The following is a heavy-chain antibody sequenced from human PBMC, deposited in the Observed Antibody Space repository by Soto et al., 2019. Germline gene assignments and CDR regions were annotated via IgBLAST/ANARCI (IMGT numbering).Heavy chain of an antibody. Sequence: GGSLRLSCAASGFTFSSYWMHWVRQAPGKGLVWVSRINSDGSSTSYADSVKGRFTISRDNAKNTLYLQMNSLRAEDTAVYYCARGLAYSYGYISYYYSYGMDVWGEGTTVTVSS. J-gene: IGHJ6*04. CDR3: ARGLAYSYGYISYYYSYGMDV. CDR2: INSDGSST. V-gene: IGHV3-74*01. D-gene: IGHD5-18*01. CDR1: GFTFSSYW.